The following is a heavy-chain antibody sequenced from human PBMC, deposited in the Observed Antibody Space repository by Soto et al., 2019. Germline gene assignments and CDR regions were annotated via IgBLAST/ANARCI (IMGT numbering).Heavy chain of an antibody. CDR1: GFTFSNAW. V-gene: IGHV3-15*01. D-gene: IGHD3-10*01. CDR3: YYGSGC. J-gene: IGHJ4*02. CDR2: IKSKTDGGTT. Sequence: EVQLVESGGGLVKPGGSLRLSCAASGFTFSNAWMSWVRQAPGKGLEWDGRIKSKTDGGTTDYAAPVKGRFTISRDDSKNTLYLQMNSLKTEDTAVYYCYYGSGCWGQGTLVTVSS.